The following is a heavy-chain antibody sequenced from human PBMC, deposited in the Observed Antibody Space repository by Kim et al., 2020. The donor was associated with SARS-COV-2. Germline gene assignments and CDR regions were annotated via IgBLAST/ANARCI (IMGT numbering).Heavy chain of an antibody. D-gene: IGHD6-19*01. J-gene: IGHJ4*02. Sequence: SVKGRFTISRDDSKNTLYLQMYSLRAEDTAMYFCARGDGAGYGSAVGDHWGQGALVTVSS. CDR3: ARGDGAGYGSAVGDH. V-gene: IGHV3-30*10.